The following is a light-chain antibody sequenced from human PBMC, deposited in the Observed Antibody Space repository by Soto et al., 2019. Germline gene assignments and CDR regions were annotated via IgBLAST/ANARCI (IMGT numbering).Light chain of an antibody. CDR3: QQYGSSGT. Sequence: EIVLTQSPGTLSLSPGERATLSCRASQSVSNNYLAWYQQKPGQAPRLLIYGASHRATGIPERFSGSGSGTVFTLTISRLEPEDFAVYYCQQYGSSGTFGQGTKVEIK. V-gene: IGKV3-20*01. J-gene: IGKJ1*01. CDR1: QSVSNNY. CDR2: GAS.